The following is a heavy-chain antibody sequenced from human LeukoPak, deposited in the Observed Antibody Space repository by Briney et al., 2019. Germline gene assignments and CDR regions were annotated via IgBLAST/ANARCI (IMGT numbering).Heavy chain of an antibody. Sequence: GGSLRLSCAASGFTFSSYAMNWVRQAPGKGLEWVSAISGSGGSTYYADSVKGRFTISRDNSKNTLYLQMNSLRGEDTAVYYCTSLTYYYDSSGYYRDYWGQGTLVTVSS. D-gene: IGHD3-22*01. CDR2: ISGSGGST. CDR1: GFTFSSYA. CDR3: TSLTYYYDSSGYYRDY. J-gene: IGHJ4*02. V-gene: IGHV3-23*01.